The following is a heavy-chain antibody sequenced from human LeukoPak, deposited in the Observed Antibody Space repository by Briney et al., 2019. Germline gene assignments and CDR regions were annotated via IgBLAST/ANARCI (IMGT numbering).Heavy chain of an antibody. D-gene: IGHD2-15*01. CDR1: GYTFTSYY. J-gene: IGHJ3*02. CDR3: ARDRVVVVAASSADDAFDI. V-gene: IGHV1-46*01. CDR2: INPSGGST. Sequence: ASVKVSCKASGYTFTSYYMHWVRQAPGQGLEWMGIINPSGGSTSYAQKFQGRVTMTRDTSTSTVYMELSSLRSEDTAVYYCARDRVVVVAASSADDAFDIWGQGTMVTVSS.